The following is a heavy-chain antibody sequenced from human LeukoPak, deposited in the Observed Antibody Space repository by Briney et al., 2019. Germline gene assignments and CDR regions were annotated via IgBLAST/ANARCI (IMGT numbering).Heavy chain of an antibody. D-gene: IGHD3-22*01. CDR3: ARERLGYYDRSGLDY. V-gene: IGHV4-59*01. CDR1: GGSISSYY. J-gene: IGHJ4*02. CDR2: IYYSGST. Sequence: SETLSRTCTVSGGSISSYYWNWIRQPPGKGLEWIGYIYYSGSTNYNPSLKSRVTTSVDTSKNQFSLKLSSVTAADTAVYYCARERLGYYDRSGLDYWGQGTLVTVSS.